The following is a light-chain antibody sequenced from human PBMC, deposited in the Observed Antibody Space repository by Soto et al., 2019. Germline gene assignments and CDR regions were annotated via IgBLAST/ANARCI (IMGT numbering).Light chain of an antibody. CDR2: AAS. V-gene: IGKV1-8*01. CDR1: QGISSY. Sequence: AIRMTQSPSSLSASTGDRVTITCRASQGISSYLAWYQQKPGKAPKLLIYAASTLQSGVPSRFSGSGSGTDVTLTISCLQSEDFATYYCQQYYSYPRALTFGGGTKVEIK. CDR3: QQYYSYPRALT. J-gene: IGKJ4*01.